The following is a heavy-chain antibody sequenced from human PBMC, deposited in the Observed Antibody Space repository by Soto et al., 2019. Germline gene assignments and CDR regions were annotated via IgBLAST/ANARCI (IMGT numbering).Heavy chain of an antibody. D-gene: IGHD5-18*01. CDR3: AKMERTQLWLLVQN. Sequence: PSETLSLTCTASGASITNDAFFWTWVRQHPEKGLEWLAYITYGGSIYYDPSLRSRLTVSIDKSKSQFSLNVRSVTAADTAVYYCAKMERTQLWLLVQNWGQGLPVTVPS. CDR2: ITYGGSI. J-gene: IGHJ4*02. V-gene: IGHV4-31*03. CDR1: GASITNDAFF.